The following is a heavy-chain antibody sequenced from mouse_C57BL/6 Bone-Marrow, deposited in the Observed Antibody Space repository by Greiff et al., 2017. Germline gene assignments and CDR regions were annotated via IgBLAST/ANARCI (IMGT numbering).Heavy chain of an antibody. CDR2: IYPRSGGT. D-gene: IGHD2-3*01. Sequence: QVHLKQPGTELVKPGASVKLSCKASGYTFTSYWMHWVKQRPGRGLEWIGRIYPRSGGTNYNEKFKSKATLTVDKSSSTAYMQLSSLTSEDSAVXYCARGGGLLPWFADWGQGTLVTVSA. CDR3: ARGGGLLPWFAD. J-gene: IGHJ3*01. V-gene: IGHV1-53*01. CDR1: GYTFTSYW.